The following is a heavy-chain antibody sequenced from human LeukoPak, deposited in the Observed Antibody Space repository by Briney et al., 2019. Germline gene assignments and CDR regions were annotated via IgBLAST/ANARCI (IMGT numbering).Heavy chain of an antibody. Sequence: GGSLRLSCAASGFTFSSYAMHWARQAPGKGLEWVAVISYDGSNKYYADSVKGRFTISRDNSKNTLYLQMNSLRAEDTAVYYCARSGMNYDSSGYYYFDYWGQGTLVTVSS. V-gene: IGHV3-30-3*01. CDR2: ISYDGSNK. D-gene: IGHD3-22*01. CDR3: ARSGMNYDSSGYYYFDY. J-gene: IGHJ4*02. CDR1: GFTFSSYA.